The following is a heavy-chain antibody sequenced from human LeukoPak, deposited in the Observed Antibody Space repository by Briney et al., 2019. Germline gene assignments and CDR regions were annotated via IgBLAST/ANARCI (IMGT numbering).Heavy chain of an antibody. CDR3: ARAPRRITMVRGVMGPNDY. V-gene: IGHV1-2*02. D-gene: IGHD3-10*01. CDR2: INPNSGGT. CDR1: GYTFTNYA. J-gene: IGHJ4*02. Sequence: ASVKVSCKASGYTFTNYAISWVRQAPGQGLEWMGWINPNSGGTNYAQKFQGRVTMTRDTSISTAYMELSRLRSDDTAVYYCARAPRRITMVRGVMGPNDYWGQGTLVTVSS.